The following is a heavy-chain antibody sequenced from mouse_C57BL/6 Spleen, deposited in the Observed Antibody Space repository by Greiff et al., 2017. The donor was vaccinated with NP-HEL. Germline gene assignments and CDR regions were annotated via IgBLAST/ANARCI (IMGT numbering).Heavy chain of an antibody. D-gene: IGHD1-1*01. CDR1: GYTFTSYW. V-gene: IGHV1-61*01. J-gene: IGHJ2*01. CDR2: IYSSDSAT. Sequence: QVQLQQSGAELVRPGSSVKLSCKASGYTFTSYWMDWVKQRPGQGLEWIGNIYSSDSATHYNQKFKDKATLTVDKSSSTAYMQLISLTSEYSAVYYCAREEGNNYYGSSPYFDYWGQGTTLTVSS. CDR3: AREEGNNYYGSSPYFDY.